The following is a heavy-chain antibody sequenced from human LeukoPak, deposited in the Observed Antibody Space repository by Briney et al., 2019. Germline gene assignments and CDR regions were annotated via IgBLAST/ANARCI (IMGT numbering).Heavy chain of an antibody. V-gene: IGHV4-30-2*01. CDR1: GGSISSGDYY. J-gene: IGHJ4*02. Sequence: PSETLSLTCTVSGGSISSGDYYWYWIRQPPGKGLEWIGYVHQSGSTYYIPSLKSRVTMSVDTSKNHFSLKLSSVTAADTAVYYCARAGDSSGYEYYFDYWGQGTLVTVSS. CDR2: VHQSGST. CDR3: ARAGDSSGYEYYFDY. D-gene: IGHD3-22*01.